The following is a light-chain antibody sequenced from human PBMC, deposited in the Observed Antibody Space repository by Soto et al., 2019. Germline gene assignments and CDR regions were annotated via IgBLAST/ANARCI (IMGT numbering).Light chain of an antibody. CDR2: DAS. CDR3: QQFAVSRT. V-gene: IGKV1-5*01. J-gene: IGKJ1*01. CDR1: QSIERW. Sequence: DIQMTQSPSTLSASVGDRVTITCRASQSIERWMAWYQQKPGKAPSLLIFDASTLHSGVPSRFSGSGSGTEFTLTISSLQPDDFATYYCQQFAVSRTFGQGTKVDIK.